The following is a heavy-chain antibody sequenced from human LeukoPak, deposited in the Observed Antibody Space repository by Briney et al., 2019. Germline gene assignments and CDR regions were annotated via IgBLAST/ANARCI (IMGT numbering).Heavy chain of an antibody. V-gene: IGHV3-66*01. Sequence: GSLRLSCAPSGFSVTNNYMNWVRQAPGKGLEWFSVIHSGGSTYYADSVKGRFTISRDNSKNTLYLQMNSLGADDTAVYYCARETLGSGFDYWGQGTLVTVSS. CDR3: ARETLGSGFDY. CDR2: IHSGGST. D-gene: IGHD1-14*01. J-gene: IGHJ4*02. CDR1: GFSVTNNY.